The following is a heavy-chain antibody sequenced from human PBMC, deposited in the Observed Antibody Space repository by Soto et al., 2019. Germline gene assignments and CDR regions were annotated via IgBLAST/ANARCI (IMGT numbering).Heavy chain of an antibody. J-gene: IGHJ6*02. CDR2: IMPVFRTP. CDR1: GGTFRTAA. CDR3: ARDNDRPQLGGNSDCILDV. V-gene: IGHV1-69*12. D-gene: IGHD2-21*02. Sequence: QVQLEQYGAEVKKPGSSVKVSCKASGGTFRTAAISWVRQAPGQGLEWMGGIMPVFRTPDYAQKFQGRVTITADESTNTAYMELSGLRSDDTAVYYCARDNDRPQLGGNSDCILDVWGQGTTITVSS.